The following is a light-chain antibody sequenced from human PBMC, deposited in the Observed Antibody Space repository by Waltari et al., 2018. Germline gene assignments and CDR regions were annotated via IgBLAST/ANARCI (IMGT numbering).Light chain of an antibody. CDR3: SSYAGSINFML. Sequence: QSALTQPPSASGSPGQSVTISCTGTGNDIGSYNYVSWYQQHPGKAPKLMIYEVTKRPAGVPGRFSGSKSGSTASLTVSGLQAEDEASYYCSSYAGSINFMLFGGGTKLTVL. V-gene: IGLV2-8*01. CDR1: GNDIGSYNY. CDR2: EVT. J-gene: IGLJ3*02.